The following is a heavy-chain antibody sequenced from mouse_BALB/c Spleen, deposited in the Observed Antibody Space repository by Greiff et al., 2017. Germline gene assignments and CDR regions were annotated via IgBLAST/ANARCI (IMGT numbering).Heavy chain of an antibody. CDR1: GFNIKDYY. Sequence: VQLQQSGAELVRSGASVKLSCTASGFNIKDYYMHWVKQRPEQGLEWIGWIDPENGDTEYAPKFQGKATMTADTSSNTAYLQLSSLTSEDTAVYYCRGVTTAFDYWGQGTTLTVSS. D-gene: IGHD1-2*01. CDR3: RGVTTAFDY. CDR2: IDPENGDT. J-gene: IGHJ2*01. V-gene: IGHV14-4*02.